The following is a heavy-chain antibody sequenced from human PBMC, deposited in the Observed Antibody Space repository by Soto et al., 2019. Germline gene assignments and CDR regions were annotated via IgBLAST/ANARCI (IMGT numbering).Heavy chain of an antibody. D-gene: IGHD4-17*01. J-gene: IGHJ4*02. CDR2: ISGSGGST. Sequence: GGSLRLSCAASGFTFSSYAMSWVRQAPGKGLEWVSGISGSGGSTYYADSVKGRFTISRDNAKNTLYLHMHSLRAEDTAIYYCAKDYGDYERVFDYWGRGTLVTVSS. CDR1: GFTFSSYA. V-gene: IGHV3-23*01. CDR3: AKDYGDYERVFDY.